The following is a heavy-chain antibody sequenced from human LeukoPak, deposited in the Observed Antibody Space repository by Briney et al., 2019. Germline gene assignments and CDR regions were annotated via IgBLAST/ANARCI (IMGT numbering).Heavy chain of an antibody. CDR2: IYTSGST. CDR1: GGSFSSYY. J-gene: IGHJ4*02. V-gene: IGHV4-59*10. D-gene: IGHD3-10*01. CDR3: ARARTPYGSGND. Sequence: SETLSLTCAVYGGSFSSYYWSWIRQPAGKGLEWIGRIYTSGSTNYNPSLKSRVTMSVDTSKNQFSLKLSSVTAADTAVYYCARARTPYGSGNDWGQGTLVTVSS.